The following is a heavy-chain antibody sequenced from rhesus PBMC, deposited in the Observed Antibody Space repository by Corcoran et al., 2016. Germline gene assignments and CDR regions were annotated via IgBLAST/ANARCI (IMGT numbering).Heavy chain of an antibody. V-gene: IGHV3S5*01. CDR3: AKGYEDDYGYYLAFDF. Sequence: EVQLVETGGGLVQPGGSLKLSCAASGFTFSSYGMSWVRQAPGKGLEWCSAINSGGGCTDYADSVKGRFTNSRDNSKNTLSLQMNSLRAEDTAVYYCAKGYEDDYGYYLAFDFWCQGLRVTVSS. CDR1: GFTFSSYG. CDR2: INSGGGCT. D-gene: IGHD3-9*01. J-gene: IGHJ3*01.